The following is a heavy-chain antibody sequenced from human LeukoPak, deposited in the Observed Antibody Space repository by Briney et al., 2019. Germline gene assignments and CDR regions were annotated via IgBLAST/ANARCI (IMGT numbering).Heavy chain of an antibody. V-gene: IGHV1-46*01. CDR1: GYTFTSYY. CDR3: ARGGRRGGGSGWYYFDY. Sequence: ASVKVSCKASGYTFTSYYMHWVRQAPGQGLEWMGIINPSGGSTSYAQEFQGRVTMTRDTSTSTVYMELSSLRSEDTAVYYCARGGRRGGGSGWYYFDYWGQGTLVTVSS. D-gene: IGHD6-19*01. J-gene: IGHJ4*02. CDR2: INPSGGST.